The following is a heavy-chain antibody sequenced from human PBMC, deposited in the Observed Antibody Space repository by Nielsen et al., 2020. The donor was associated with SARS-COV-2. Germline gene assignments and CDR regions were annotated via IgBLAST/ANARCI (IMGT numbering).Heavy chain of an antibody. V-gene: IGHV4-59*11. CDR2: FYYSGST. Sequence: GSLRLSCTVSGGSIRSLYWSWIRKSPGKALEWIGYFYYSGSTDYNPSLKSRVSISKDTSKNQFSLKLNSVTAADTAVYYCARGGYSYLYFDDWGQGTQVIVSS. D-gene: IGHD5-18*01. J-gene: IGHJ4*02. CDR1: GGSIRSLY. CDR3: ARGGYSYLYFDD.